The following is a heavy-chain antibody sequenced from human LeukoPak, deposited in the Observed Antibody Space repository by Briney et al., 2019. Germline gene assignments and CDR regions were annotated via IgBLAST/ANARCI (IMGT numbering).Heavy chain of an antibody. CDR2: INHSGST. CDR3: ARLRYFDWLFGGFDY. CDR1: GGSFSGYY. D-gene: IGHD3-9*01. J-gene: IGHJ4*02. V-gene: IGHV4-34*01. Sequence: SETLSLTCAVYGGSFSGYYWSWIRQPPGKGLEWIGEINHSGSTNYNPSLKSRVTVSVDTSKNQFSLKLSSVTAADTAVYYCARLRYFDWLFGGFDYWGQGTLVTVSS.